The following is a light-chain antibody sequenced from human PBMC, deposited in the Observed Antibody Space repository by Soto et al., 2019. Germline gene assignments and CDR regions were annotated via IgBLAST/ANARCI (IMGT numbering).Light chain of an antibody. V-gene: IGKV1-5*01. CDR3: HQYNSYGT. J-gene: IGKJ1*01. CDR2: DAS. Sequence: DIQMTQSPSTLSASVGDRVTITCRASQSISSWLAWYQQKPGKAPKLLIYDASSLESGVPSRFSGSGSGTEFTLTISGLQPDDFATYYCHQYNSYGTFGQGTKVEIK. CDR1: QSISSW.